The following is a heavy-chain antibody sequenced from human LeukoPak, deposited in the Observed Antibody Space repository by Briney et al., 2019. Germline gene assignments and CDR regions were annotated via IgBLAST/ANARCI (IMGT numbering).Heavy chain of an antibody. D-gene: IGHD6-13*01. V-gene: IGHV4-59*01. J-gene: IGHJ4*02. CDR2: IYYSGST. Sequence: SETLSLTCTVSGGSISSYYWSWIRQPPGKGLEWIGYIYYSGSTNYNPSLKSRVTISVDTSKNQFSLKLSSVTAADTAVYYCARSTFLGIAAAGGYFDYWGQGTLVTVSS. CDR1: GGSISSYY. CDR3: ARSTFLGIAAAGGYFDY.